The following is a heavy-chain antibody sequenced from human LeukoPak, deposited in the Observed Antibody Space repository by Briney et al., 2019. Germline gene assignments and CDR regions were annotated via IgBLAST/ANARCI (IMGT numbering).Heavy chain of an antibody. Sequence: PGGSLRLSCAASGFTFSNAWMSWVRQAPGKGLEWVGRIKSKTDGGTTDYAAHVKGRFTIARDDSKNTLYLQMNSLKTEDTAVYYCTTDYGSGSYFIDYWGQGTLVTVSS. CDR2: IKSKTDGGTT. CDR1: GFTFSNAW. J-gene: IGHJ4*02. CDR3: TTDYGSGSYFIDY. V-gene: IGHV3-15*01. D-gene: IGHD3-10*01.